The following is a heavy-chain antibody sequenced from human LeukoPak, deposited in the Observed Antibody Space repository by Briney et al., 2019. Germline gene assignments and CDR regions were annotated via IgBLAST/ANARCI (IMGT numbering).Heavy chain of an antibody. CDR1: GFTFSSYA. CDR3: AKATPRRSYYYYGMDV. J-gene: IGHJ6*02. CDR2: ISYDGSNK. V-gene: IGHV3-30*04. Sequence: GGSLRLSCSASGFTFSSYAMRWVRQAPGKGLEWVAVISYDGSNKYYADSVKGRFTISRDNSKNTLYLQMNSLRAEDTAVYYCAKATPRRSYYYYGMDVWGQGTTVTVSS.